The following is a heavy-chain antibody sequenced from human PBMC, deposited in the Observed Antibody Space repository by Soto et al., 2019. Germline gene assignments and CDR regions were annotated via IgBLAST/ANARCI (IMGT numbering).Heavy chain of an antibody. V-gene: IGHV3-23*01. CDR2: IYGGGNGP. D-gene: IGHD2-2*03. Sequence: EVQVLESGGGLVQPGGSLRLSCAATGFTFSDFAMSWVRQAPGKGLEWVSRIYGGGNGPHYADSVKGRVTISRDNSKNTLYLQMNSLRAEDTAVYYCAKMEGMDPWAYSFDYWGQGTLVIASS. J-gene: IGHJ4*02. CDR1: GFTFSDFA. CDR3: AKMEGMDPWAYSFDY.